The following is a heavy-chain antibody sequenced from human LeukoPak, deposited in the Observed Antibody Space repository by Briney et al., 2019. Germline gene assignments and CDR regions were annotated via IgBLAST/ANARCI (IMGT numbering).Heavy chain of an antibody. CDR2: IYYSGTT. Sequence: SETLSLTCTVSGGSISYYYWSWIRQSPGKGLEWIGYIYYSGTTNYNPSLKSRVTISVDTSKNQFSPQLRSVTAADTAVYYCARDDPQTTVPEGMDVWGQGTTVTVSS. CDR1: GGSISYYY. CDR3: ARDDPQTTVPEGMDV. J-gene: IGHJ6*02. D-gene: IGHD4-17*01. V-gene: IGHV4-59*01.